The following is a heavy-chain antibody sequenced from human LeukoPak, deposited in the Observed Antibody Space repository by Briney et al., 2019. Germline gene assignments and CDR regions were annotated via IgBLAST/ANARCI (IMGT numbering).Heavy chain of an antibody. V-gene: IGHV1-3*01. D-gene: IGHD3/OR15-3a*01. CDR1: GYTFTSYA. J-gene: IGHJ6*02. Sequence: GASVKVSCKASGYTFTSYAMHWVRQAPGQRLEWMGWINAGNGNTKYSQKFQGRVTMTEDTSTYTAYMELSSLRSEDTAVYYCATRPGLMYGMDVWGQGTTVTVSS. CDR2: INAGNGNT. CDR3: ATRPGLMYGMDV.